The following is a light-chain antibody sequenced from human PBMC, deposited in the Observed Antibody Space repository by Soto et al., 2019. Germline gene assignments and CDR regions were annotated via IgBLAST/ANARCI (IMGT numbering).Light chain of an antibody. J-gene: IGLJ1*01. CDR3: CSFAGINNLV. CDR2: DVS. CDR1: SSDVGGYNS. V-gene: IGLV2-8*01. Sequence: QSALTQPPSASGSPGQSVTISCTGTSSDVGGYNSVSWYQQYPGKAPKLMIYDVSKRPSGVPGRFSGSKSDNTASLTVSGLQAEDEADYYCCSFAGINNLVFGTGTKLTVL.